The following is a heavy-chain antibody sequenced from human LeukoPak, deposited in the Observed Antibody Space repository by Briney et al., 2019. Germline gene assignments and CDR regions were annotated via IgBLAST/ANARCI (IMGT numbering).Heavy chain of an antibody. J-gene: IGHJ3*02. V-gene: IGHV3-15*01. CDR2: IKSKTDGGTT. D-gene: IGHD2-2*01. CDR3: TTLQYAAFDI. CDR1: GFTFSTYT. Sequence: GGSLRLSCAASGFTFSTYTMSWVRQAPGKGLEWVGLIKSKTDGGTTDYAAPVKGRFTISRDDSKNTLYLQMNSLKTEDTAVYYCTTLQYAAFDIWGQGTMVTVSS.